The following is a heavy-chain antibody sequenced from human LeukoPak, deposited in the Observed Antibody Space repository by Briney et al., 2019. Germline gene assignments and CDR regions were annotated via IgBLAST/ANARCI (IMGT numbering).Heavy chain of an antibody. J-gene: IGHJ4*02. CDR2: IYYSGST. Sequence: SETLSLTCTVSGGSISSYYWSWIRQPPGEGLEWIGYIYYSGSTNYNPSLKSRVTISVDTSKNQFSLILSSVTAADTAVHYCARRHFGSALRDYWGQGTLVTVSS. CDR1: GGSISSYY. D-gene: IGHD3-10*01. CDR3: ARRHFGSALRDY. V-gene: IGHV4-59*08.